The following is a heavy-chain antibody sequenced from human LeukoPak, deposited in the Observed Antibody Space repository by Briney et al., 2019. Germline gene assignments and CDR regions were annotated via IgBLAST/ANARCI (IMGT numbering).Heavy chain of an antibody. CDR1: GFTFYGYA. J-gene: IGHJ6*03. CDR2: ISGDGGST. D-gene: IGHD3-10*01. CDR3: AKGVPYGSGSYYNPKYYYMDV. Sequence: GGSLRLSCAASGFTFYGYAMYWVRQAPGKGLEWVSLISGDGGSTYYADSVKGRFTISRDNSKNSLSLQMNSLRTEDTAFYYCAKGVPYGSGSYYNPKYYYMDVWGKGTTVTLSS. V-gene: IGHV3-43*02.